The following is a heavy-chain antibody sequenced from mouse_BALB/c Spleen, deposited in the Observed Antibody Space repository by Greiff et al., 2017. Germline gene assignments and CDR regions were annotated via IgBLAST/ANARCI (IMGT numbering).Heavy chain of an antibody. J-gene: IGHJ4*01. CDR1: GFTFSSFG. D-gene: IGHD2-4*01. V-gene: IGHV5-17*02. CDR3: ASTMITNYAMDY. CDR2: ISSGSSTI. Sequence: EVKLQESGGGLVQPGGSRKLSCAASGFTFSSFGMHWVRQAPEKGLEWVAYISSGSSTIYYADTVKGRFTISRDNPKNTLFLQMTSLRSEDTAMYYCASTMITNYAMDYWGQGTSVTVSS.